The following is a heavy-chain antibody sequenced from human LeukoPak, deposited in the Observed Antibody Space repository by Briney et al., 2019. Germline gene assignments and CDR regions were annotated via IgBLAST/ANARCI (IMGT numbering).Heavy chain of an antibody. CDR1: GYSISSGYY. CDR3: ARDLRLSGWSDYYYMDV. D-gene: IGHD6-19*01. Sequence: SETLSLTCTVSGYSISSGYYWGWIRQPPGKGLEWIGSIYHSGSTYYNPSLKSRVTISVDTSKNQFSLKLSSVTAADTAVYYCARDLRLSGWSDYYYMDVWCKGTTVTISS. J-gene: IGHJ6*03. CDR2: IYHSGST. V-gene: IGHV4-38-2*02.